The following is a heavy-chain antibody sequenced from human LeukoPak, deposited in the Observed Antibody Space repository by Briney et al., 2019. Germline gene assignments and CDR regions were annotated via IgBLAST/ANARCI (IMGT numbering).Heavy chain of an antibody. J-gene: IGHJ4*02. CDR1: GYPLTELS. D-gene: IGHD3/OR15-3a*01. Sequence: SVKVSFKVSGYPLTELSMHWVRQAPGKGLEWMGGFDPEDGETIYPQKFQGRVTMTDDTSTDTAYMELSSLRSEDTAVYYCATEGLRTGSSPYYFDYWGQGTLVTVSS. CDR2: FDPEDGET. V-gene: IGHV1-24*01. CDR3: ATEGLRTGSSPYYFDY.